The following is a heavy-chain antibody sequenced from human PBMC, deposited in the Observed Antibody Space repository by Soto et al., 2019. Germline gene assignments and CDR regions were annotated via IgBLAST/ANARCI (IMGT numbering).Heavy chain of an antibody. V-gene: IGHV3-7*01. CDR3: SRSLNS. Sequence: EVQLMESGGGLVQPGGSLRLSCAASGFTFSTYWMDWVRQTPGKGLEWVANINQDGSEKNYVDSVKGRFTISRDNAGNSLSLQMSSLTAEDSALYYCSRSLNSWGQGTLVTVSS. CDR1: GFTFSTYW. J-gene: IGHJ4*02. CDR2: INQDGSEK.